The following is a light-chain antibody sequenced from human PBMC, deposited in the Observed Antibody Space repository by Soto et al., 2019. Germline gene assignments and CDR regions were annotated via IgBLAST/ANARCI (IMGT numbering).Light chain of an antibody. CDR3: QQYGSSHIT. CDR2: GAS. Sequence: DMVMTQSPATLSVSPGERATLSCRASQSVSSSLAWYQQKPGRSPRLLIYGASTRAIGIPARFSGSGSGTEFTLTISRLEPEDFAVYYCQQYGSSHITFGQGTRLEI. V-gene: IGKV3-20*01. J-gene: IGKJ5*01. CDR1: QSVSSS.